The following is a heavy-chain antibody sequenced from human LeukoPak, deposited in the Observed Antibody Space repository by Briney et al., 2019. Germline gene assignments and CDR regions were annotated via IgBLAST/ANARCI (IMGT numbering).Heavy chain of an antibody. D-gene: IGHD3-10*01. V-gene: IGHV4-59*01. CDR1: GGSISRYY. Sequence: SETLSLTCTVSGGSISRYYWSWIRQPPGKGLEWSGNIYYSGSTNYNPSLKSRVTISVDTSKNQFSLKLSSVTAADTAVYYCARGGYLWYYYGSGSYFPFDYWGQGTLVTVSS. CDR3: ARGGYLWYYYGSGSYFPFDY. J-gene: IGHJ4*02. CDR2: IYYSGST.